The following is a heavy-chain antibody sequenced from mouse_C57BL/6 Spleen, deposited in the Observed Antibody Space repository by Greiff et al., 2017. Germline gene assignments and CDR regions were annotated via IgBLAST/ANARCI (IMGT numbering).Heavy chain of an antibody. V-gene: IGHV1-52*01. D-gene: IGHD4-1*01. CDR2: IDPSGSET. Sequence: VQLQQPGAELVRPGSSVKLSCKASGYTFTSYWMHWVKQRPIQGLEWIGNIDPSGSETHYNQKFKDKATLTVDKSSSTAYMQLSSLTSEDSAVYYCARGTGTDYFDYWGQGTTLTVSS. J-gene: IGHJ2*01. CDR1: GYTFTSYW. CDR3: ARGTGTDYFDY.